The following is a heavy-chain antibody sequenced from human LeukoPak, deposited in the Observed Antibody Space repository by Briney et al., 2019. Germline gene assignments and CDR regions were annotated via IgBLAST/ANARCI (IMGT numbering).Heavy chain of an antibody. CDR1: GFTFSNYP. CDR3: AKGNTVTPDY. V-gene: IGHV3-23*01. D-gene: IGHD4-17*01. CDR2: ITTDGSRT. J-gene: IGHJ4*02. Sequence: GGSLRLSCPASGFTFSNYPMNWVRQAPGKGLEWVSAITTDGSRTYNADSVKGRFTISRDNSKNTLYLQMNSLRAEDTAVYYCAKGNTVTPDYWGQGTLVTVSS.